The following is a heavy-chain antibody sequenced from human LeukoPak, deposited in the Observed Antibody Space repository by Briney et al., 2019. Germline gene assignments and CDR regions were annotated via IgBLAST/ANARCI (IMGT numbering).Heavy chain of an antibody. CDR1: GGTFSSYA. Sequence: ASVKVSCKASGGTFSSYAVSWVRQAPGQGLEWMGGIIPIFGRANYAQKFQGRVTITTDESTSTAYMELSSLRSEDTAVYYCARDYYDSSGMYYFDYWGQGTLVTVSS. V-gene: IGHV1-69*05. J-gene: IGHJ4*02. CDR2: IIPIFGRA. CDR3: ARDYYDSSGMYYFDY. D-gene: IGHD3-22*01.